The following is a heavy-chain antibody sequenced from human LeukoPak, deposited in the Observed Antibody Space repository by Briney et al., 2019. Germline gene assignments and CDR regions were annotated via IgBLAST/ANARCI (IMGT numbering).Heavy chain of an antibody. D-gene: IGHD5-12*01. V-gene: IGHV4-39*07. J-gene: IGHJ4*02. CDR2: IYYSGTT. CDR1: GGSISSSSYY. Sequence: KPSETLSLTCTVSGGSISSSSYYWGWIRQPPGKGLEWIGNIYYSGTTYYNPSLKSRVTISVDTSKNQFSLKLSSVTAADTAVYYCASGYERIWGQGTLVTVSS. CDR3: ASGYERI.